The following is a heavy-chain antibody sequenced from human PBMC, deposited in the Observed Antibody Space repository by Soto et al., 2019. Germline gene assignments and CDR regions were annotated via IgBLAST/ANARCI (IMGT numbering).Heavy chain of an antibody. Sequence: QVHLVESGGGVVQPGRSLTISCVGSGFAFSTYGMHWVRQAPAKGLEWVALISYDGTDKYYADSVKGRFSISRDNSKQTLSLQLDSLRPVITVVYYCEKDFGAWSASWGQGPLVNVST. CDR2: ISYDGTDK. D-gene: IGHD6-19*01. V-gene: IGHV3-30*18. CDR1: GFAFSTYG. J-gene: IGHJ5*02. CDR3: EKDFGAWSAS.